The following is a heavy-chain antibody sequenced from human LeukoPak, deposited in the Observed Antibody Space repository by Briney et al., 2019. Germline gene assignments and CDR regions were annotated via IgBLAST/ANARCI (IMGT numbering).Heavy chain of an antibody. V-gene: IGHV1-18*01. Sequence: ASVKVSCKASGYTFTSYGISWVRQAPGQGLEWMGWISAYNGNTNYAQKLQGRVTMTTDTSTSTAYMELRSLRSDDTAVYYCARGAVASFRGYYYYYYMDVWGKGTTVTVSS. CDR3: ARGAVASFRGYYYYYYMDV. CDR2: ISAYNGNT. CDR1: GYTFTSYG. J-gene: IGHJ6*03. D-gene: IGHD6-19*01.